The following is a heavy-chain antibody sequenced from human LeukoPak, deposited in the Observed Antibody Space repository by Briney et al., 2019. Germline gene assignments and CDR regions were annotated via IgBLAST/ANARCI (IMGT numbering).Heavy chain of an antibody. Sequence: GGSLRLSCAASGFTFSSYAMSWVRQAPGKGLEWVSAISGSGGSTYYADSVKGRFTISRGNSKNTLYLQMNSLRAEDTAVYYCAKDVGKWESLHFFDYWGQGTLVTVSS. J-gene: IGHJ4*02. CDR1: GFTFSSYA. CDR2: ISGSGGST. D-gene: IGHD1-26*01. CDR3: AKDVGKWESLHFFDY. V-gene: IGHV3-23*01.